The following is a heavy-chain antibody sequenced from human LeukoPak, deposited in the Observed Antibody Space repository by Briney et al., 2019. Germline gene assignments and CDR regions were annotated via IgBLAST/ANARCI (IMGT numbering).Heavy chain of an antibody. Sequence: ASVKVSCKASGGTFSSYAISWVRQAPGQGLEWMGRIIPIFGLTNYAQKFQVRVTITADKSTNTAYMELSSLRSEDTAVYYCARVVHVAGSTYYFDHWGQGTLVTVSS. CDR2: IIPIFGLT. D-gene: IGHD6-19*01. J-gene: IGHJ4*02. CDR1: GGTFSSYA. CDR3: ARVVHVAGSTYYFDH. V-gene: IGHV1-69*04.